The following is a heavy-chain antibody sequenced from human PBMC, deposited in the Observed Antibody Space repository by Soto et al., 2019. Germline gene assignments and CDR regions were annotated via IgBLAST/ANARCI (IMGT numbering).Heavy chain of an antibody. D-gene: IGHD1-7*01. CDR3: ARDSRITGTTVPYYYYGMDV. CDR2: IIPIFGTA. V-gene: IGHV1-69*13. CDR1: GGTFSSYA. Sequence: SVKVSCKASGGTFSSYAISWVRQAPGQGLEWMGGIIPIFGTANYAQKFQGRVTITADESTSTAYMELSSLRSEDTAVYYCARDSRITGTTVPYYYYGMDVWGQGTKVTVSS. J-gene: IGHJ6*02.